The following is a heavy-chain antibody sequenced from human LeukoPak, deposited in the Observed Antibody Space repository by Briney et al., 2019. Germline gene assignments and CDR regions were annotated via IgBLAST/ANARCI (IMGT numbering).Heavy chain of an antibody. Sequence: PGGSLRLSCAASGFTFSTYSMNWVRQAPGKGLEWVSSISSSSTYISYADSVRSRFTISRDNAKNSLYLQMNSLRAEDTAVYYCARERLVGATSFDYWGQGTLVTVSS. V-gene: IGHV3-21*01. J-gene: IGHJ4*02. D-gene: IGHD1-26*01. CDR3: ARERLVGATSFDY. CDR1: GFTFSTYS. CDR2: ISSSSTYI.